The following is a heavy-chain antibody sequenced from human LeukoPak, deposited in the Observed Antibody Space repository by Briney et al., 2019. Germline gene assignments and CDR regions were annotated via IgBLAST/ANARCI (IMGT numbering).Heavy chain of an antibody. J-gene: IGHJ4*02. CDR3: AMIKEG. CDR1: GYTFSNNW. V-gene: IGHV3-74*01. CDR2: INSDGRTT. D-gene: IGHD3-22*01. Sequence: GGSLRLSCAASGYTFSNNWMHWVRQAPGKGLVWVSRINSDGRTTTYADSVKGRFTISRDNAKNTLYLQMNSLRAEDTAVYYCAMIKEGWGQGTLVTVSS.